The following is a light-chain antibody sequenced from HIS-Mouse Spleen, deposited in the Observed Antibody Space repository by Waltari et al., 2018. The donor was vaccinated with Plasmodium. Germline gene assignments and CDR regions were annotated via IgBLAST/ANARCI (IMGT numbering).Light chain of an antibody. J-gene: IGLJ1*01. CDR1: KLGAKY. CDR2: QDS. CDR3: QAWDSSTDYV. Sequence: SYELTQPPSVSVSPGQTASITCSGDKLGAKYACWYQQKPGQSPVLGIYQDSKRPSGSPERFSGSNSGNTATLTISGTQAMDEADYYCQAWDSSTDYVFGTGTKVTVL. V-gene: IGLV3-1*01.